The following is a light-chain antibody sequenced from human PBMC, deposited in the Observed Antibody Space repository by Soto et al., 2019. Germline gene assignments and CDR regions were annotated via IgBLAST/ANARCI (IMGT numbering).Light chain of an antibody. CDR2: DAS. CDR3: QQCNNWPYT. CDR1: QSVRSN. V-gene: IGKV3-15*01. J-gene: IGKJ2*01. Sequence: EVVMTQSPATLSVSPGERATLSCRASQSVRSNLVWYQQKPGQPPRLLIYDASTRATGIPARFSGSGSGTDFTLTISSLQSEDFALYFCQQCNNWPYTFGLGTKLGIK.